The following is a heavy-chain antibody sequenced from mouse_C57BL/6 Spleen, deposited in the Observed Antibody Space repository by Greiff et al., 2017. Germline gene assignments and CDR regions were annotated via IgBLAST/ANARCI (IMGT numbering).Heavy chain of an antibody. CDR1: GFTFSDYG. Sequence: EVQLVESGGGLVKPGGSLKLSCAASGFTFSDYGMHWVRQAPEKGLEWVAYISSGSSTSDYADTVKGRFTISRDNAKTTLYLHMTSLRSEAPAMYYCAVPSYYGRSPTWFAYWGQGTLVTVSA. CDR3: AVPSYYGRSPTWFAY. J-gene: IGHJ3*01. CDR2: ISSGSSTS. D-gene: IGHD1-1*01. V-gene: IGHV5-17*01.